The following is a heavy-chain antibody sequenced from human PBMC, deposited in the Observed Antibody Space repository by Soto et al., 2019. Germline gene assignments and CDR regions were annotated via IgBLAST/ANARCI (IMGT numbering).Heavy chain of an antibody. J-gene: IGHJ5*02. Sequence: QVQLQESGPGLVKPSQTLSLTCTVSGGSISTVGYYWSWIRQHPGKGLEWIGNIYYSGNTYYNPSLKSRITISVDTSKNRFSLKLTSVTAADTAVYYCARDTGSNWFDPWGQGTLVTVSS. CDR1: GGSISTVGYY. CDR3: ARDTGSNWFDP. V-gene: IGHV4-31*03. D-gene: IGHD2-8*02. CDR2: IYYSGNT.